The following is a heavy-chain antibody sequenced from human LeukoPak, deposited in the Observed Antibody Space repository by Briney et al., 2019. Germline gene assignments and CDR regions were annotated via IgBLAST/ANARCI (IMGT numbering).Heavy chain of an antibody. Sequence: PSETLSLTCAVYGGSFSGYYWSWIRQPPGKGLEWIGEINHSGSTNYNPSLKSRVTISVDTSKNQFSLKLSSVTAADTAVYYCARDRPRLRGYSYGYYYYMDVWGKGTTVTVSS. V-gene: IGHV4-34*01. D-gene: IGHD5-18*01. CDR1: GGSFSGYY. CDR3: ARDRPRLRGYSYGYYYYMDV. CDR2: INHSGST. J-gene: IGHJ6*03.